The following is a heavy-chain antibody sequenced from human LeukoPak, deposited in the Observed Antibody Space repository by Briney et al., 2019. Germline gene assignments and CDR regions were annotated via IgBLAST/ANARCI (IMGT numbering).Heavy chain of an antibody. Sequence: ASVNVSCKASGYTFTSYYMHWVRQAPGQGLEWMGIINPSGGSTSYAQKFQGRVTMTRDTSTSTVYMELSSLRSEDTAVYYCARASTVYDILTGRHPTFDYWGQGTLVTVPS. D-gene: IGHD3-9*01. J-gene: IGHJ4*02. CDR2: INPSGGST. V-gene: IGHV1-46*01. CDR3: ARASTVYDILTGRHPTFDY. CDR1: GYTFTSYY.